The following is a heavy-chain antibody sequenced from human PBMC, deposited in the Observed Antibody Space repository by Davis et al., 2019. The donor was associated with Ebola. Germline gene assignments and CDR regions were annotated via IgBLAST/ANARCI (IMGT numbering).Heavy chain of an antibody. CDR3: AREFCSLGDCYLDH. D-gene: IGHD2-21*02. CDR2: ISGGSSFI. V-gene: IGHV3-21*01. CDR1: GGSISSSS. J-gene: IGHJ4*02. Sequence: PSETLSLTCTVSGGSISSSSYYWGWIRQPPGKGLEWVASISGGSSFIYYADSVKGRFTISRDNAKNSLYLQMNSLRAEETAVYYCAREFCSLGDCYLDHWGQGTLVTVSS.